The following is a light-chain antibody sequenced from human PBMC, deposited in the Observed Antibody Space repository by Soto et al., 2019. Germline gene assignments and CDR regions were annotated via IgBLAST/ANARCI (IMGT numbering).Light chain of an antibody. Sequence: QSALTQPASVSGSPGQSITISCTGTSSDVGGYNYVSWYQQYPGKAPKLMIYDVSNRPSGVSNRFSGSKSGNTASLTISGLQAEDEADYYCSSYTSSSPHVFGTGTKLTVL. CDR2: DVS. V-gene: IGLV2-14*01. CDR1: SSDVGGYNY. CDR3: SSYTSSSPHV. J-gene: IGLJ1*01.